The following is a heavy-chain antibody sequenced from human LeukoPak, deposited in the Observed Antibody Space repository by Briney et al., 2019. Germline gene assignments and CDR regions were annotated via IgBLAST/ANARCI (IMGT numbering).Heavy chain of an antibody. CDR1: GGSISSDGYY. Sequence: SQTLSLTRTVSGGSISSDGYYWSWIRQHPGKGLEWIGYIYYSGSTYYNPSLKSRVSISVDTSKNQFSLKLSSVTAADTAVYYCARDLGYGSGPFDLWGRGTLVTVSS. D-gene: IGHD3-10*01. CDR3: ARDLGYGSGPFDL. J-gene: IGHJ2*01. CDR2: IYYSGST. V-gene: IGHV4-31*03.